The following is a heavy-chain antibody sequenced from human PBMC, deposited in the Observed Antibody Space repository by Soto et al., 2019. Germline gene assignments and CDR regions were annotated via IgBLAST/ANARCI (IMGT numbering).Heavy chain of an antibody. CDR1: GGSIRSSNYY. J-gene: IGHJ4*02. CDR2: IYYSGDT. V-gene: IGHV4-39*01. D-gene: IGHD6-13*01. Sequence: PSETLSLTCPVSGGSIRSSNYYWAWVRQPPGKGLEWIANIYYSGDTYFHPSLKSRLTVSVDTSKNQFSLKLSSLTAADTAMYYCASLQVPGNFDYWGQGTLVTVSS. CDR3: ASLQVPGNFDY.